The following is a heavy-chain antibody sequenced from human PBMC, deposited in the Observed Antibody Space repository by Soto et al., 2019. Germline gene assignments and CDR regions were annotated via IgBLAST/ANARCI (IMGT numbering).Heavy chain of an antibody. J-gene: IGHJ4*02. CDR2: ISGSGGST. V-gene: IGHV3-23*01. CDR3: ARGSTDSYPGSRIFDF. D-gene: IGHD3-10*01. Sequence: GSLRLSCAASGFTFSSYAMSWVRQGPGKGLEWVSAISGSGGSTYYADSVKGRFTISRDDSKNTLYLQMNSLRAEDTAVYYCARGSTDSYPGSRIFDFWGRGTLVISP. CDR1: GFTFSSYA.